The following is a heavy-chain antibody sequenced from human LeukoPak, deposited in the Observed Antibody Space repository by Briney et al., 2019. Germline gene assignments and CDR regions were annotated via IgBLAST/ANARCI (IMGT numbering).Heavy chain of an antibody. CDR3: ARGLVATWMNNWFDP. CDR1: GYTFTSYA. D-gene: IGHD1-26*01. CDR2: INTNTGNP. Sequence: GASVKVSCKASGYTFTSYAMNWVRQAPGQGLEWMGWINTNTGNPTYAQGFTGRFVFSLDTSVSTAYLQISSLKAEDTAVYYCARGLVATWMNNWFDPWGQGTLVTVSS. V-gene: IGHV7-4-1*02. J-gene: IGHJ5*02.